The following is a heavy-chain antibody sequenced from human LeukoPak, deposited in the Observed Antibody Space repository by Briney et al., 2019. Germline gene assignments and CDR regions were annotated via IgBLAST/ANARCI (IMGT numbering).Heavy chain of an antibody. CDR3: ARYYYDSSGYYLDY. CDR2: IYYSGST. Sequence: ASETLSLTCTVSGGSISSYYWSWIRQPPGKGLEWIGYIYYSGSTNYNPSLKSRVPISVDTSKNQFSLKLTSVTAADTAVYYCARYYYDSSGYYLDYWGQGTLVTVSS. V-gene: IGHV4-59*01. CDR1: GGSISSYY. J-gene: IGHJ4*02. D-gene: IGHD3-22*01.